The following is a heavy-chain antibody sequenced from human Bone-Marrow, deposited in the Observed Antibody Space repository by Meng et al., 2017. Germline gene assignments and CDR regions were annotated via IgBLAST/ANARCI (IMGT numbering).Heavy chain of an antibody. CDR2: ITTSAETT. J-gene: IGHJ4*02. CDR3: AKKGGNHEYDY. D-gene: IGHD2/OR15-2a*01. V-gene: IGHV3-23*01. CDR1: GFTFSSYA. Sequence: GESLKISCAATGFTFSSYAMSWVRQAPGKGLEWVSGITTSAETTYDVVSVKDRFTISRDNSKNTLYLQMNSLRAEDTAVYYCAKKGGNHEYDYWGQGTRVTGSS.